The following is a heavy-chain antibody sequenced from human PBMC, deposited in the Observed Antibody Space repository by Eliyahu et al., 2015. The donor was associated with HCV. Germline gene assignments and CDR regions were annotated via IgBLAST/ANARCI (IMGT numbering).Heavy chain of an antibody. J-gene: IGHJ5*01. CDR1: GDSIRSGSYF. Sequence: SGPGLVKPSQTLSLACTLSGDSIRSGSYFWNWVRQPAGKGLEWIGRIYTSGTTNYSPSLKSRVTMSMDISKNQFSLNLTSVTAADTAVYYCARAGGITMGFDSWGQGTPVTVSS. CDR3: ARAGGITMGFDS. D-gene: IGHD6-19*01. V-gene: IGHV4-61*02. CDR2: IYTSGTT.